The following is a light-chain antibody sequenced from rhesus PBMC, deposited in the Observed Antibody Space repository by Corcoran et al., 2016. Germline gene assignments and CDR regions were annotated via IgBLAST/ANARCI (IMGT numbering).Light chain of an antibody. CDR1: QGGSND. CDR3: HQGSNTPFT. CDR2: AAS. J-gene: IGKJ3*01. Sequence: DIQMTQSPSSLSASVGDRVTITFRASQGGSNDLAWYQQTQVTPPKLLIYAASSLQSGVPSRFSGSGSGTEYTLTISSLQPEDFATYYCHQGSNTPFTFGPGAKLNIK. V-gene: IGKV1-18*01.